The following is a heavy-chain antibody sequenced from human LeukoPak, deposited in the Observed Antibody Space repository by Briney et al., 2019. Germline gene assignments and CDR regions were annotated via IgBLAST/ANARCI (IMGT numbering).Heavy chain of an antibody. J-gene: IGHJ4*02. Sequence: SSENLFLTCTVSGGSISSYYWSLIRQPPWNGLEWIGPTYYSGSTNYNPSLKSRVTISVDTSKNQFSLKLSSVTAADTAVYYCAARRDSSGWYRETYYFDYWGQGTLVTVSS. CDR3: AARRDSSGWYRETYYFDY. CDR2: TYYSGST. V-gene: IGHV4-59*08. CDR1: GGSISSYY. D-gene: IGHD6-19*01.